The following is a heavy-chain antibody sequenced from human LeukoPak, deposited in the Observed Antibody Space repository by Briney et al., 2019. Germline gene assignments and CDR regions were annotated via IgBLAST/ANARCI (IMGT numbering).Heavy chain of an antibody. Sequence: GGSLRLSCAASGFTFSSYSMSWVRQAPGKGLEWVSSISTSSSYTNYADSVQGRFTISTDNAKNSLYLQVISLRADDTAVYYCASISGYYYGSGSLGYWGQGTLVTVSS. CDR1: GFTFSSYS. J-gene: IGHJ4*02. CDR2: ISTSSSYT. V-gene: IGHV3-21*01. D-gene: IGHD3-10*01. CDR3: ASISGYYYGSGSLGY.